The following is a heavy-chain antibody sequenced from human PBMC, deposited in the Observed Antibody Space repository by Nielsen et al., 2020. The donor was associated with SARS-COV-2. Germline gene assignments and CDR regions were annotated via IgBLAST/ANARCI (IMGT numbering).Heavy chain of an antibody. Sequence: GESLKISCAASGFTFSSYAMHWVRQAPGKGLEWVAVISYDGSNKYYADSVKGRFTISRDNSKNTLYLQMNSLRAEGTAAYYCARGNGWGSYFDYWGQGTLVTVSS. J-gene: IGHJ4*02. CDR1: GFTFSSYA. CDR3: ARGNGWGSYFDY. V-gene: IGHV3-30-3*01. D-gene: IGHD7-27*01. CDR2: ISYDGSNK.